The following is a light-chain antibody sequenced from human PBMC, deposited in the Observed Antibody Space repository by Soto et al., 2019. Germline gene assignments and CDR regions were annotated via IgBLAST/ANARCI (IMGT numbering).Light chain of an antibody. V-gene: IGKV3-15*01. Sequence: EVVMSQSPATLSVSPGERAALSCRASQNVGINLAWYQKKPGQAPRLLIYGASTRATGIPARFSGSGSETEFTLTISSLQSEDFAIYYCQQFNIWPRTFGQGTKVDIK. CDR2: GAS. J-gene: IGKJ1*01. CDR3: QQFNIWPRT. CDR1: QNVGIN.